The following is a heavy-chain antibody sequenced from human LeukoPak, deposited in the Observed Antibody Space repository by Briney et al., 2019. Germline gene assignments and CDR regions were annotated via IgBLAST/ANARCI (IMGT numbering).Heavy chain of an antibody. CDR1: GESFSGYY. J-gene: IGHJ3*02. Sequence: IPSETLSLTCAVYGESFSGYYWSWIRQSPGKGLEWIGEINHSGSTNYNPSLKSRVTISVDTSKTQSSLKLSSVTAPDTAIYYCARGRDAFDIWGQGTMVTVSS. V-gene: IGHV4-34*01. CDR2: INHSGST. CDR3: ARGRDAFDI.